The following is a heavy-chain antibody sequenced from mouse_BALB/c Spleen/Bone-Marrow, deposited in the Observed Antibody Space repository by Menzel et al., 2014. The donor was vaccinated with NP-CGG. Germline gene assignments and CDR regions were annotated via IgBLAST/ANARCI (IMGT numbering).Heavy chain of an antibody. D-gene: IGHD1-1*01. CDR3: ARPLYYYGSSPFYAMDY. CDR1: GFAFSSYD. J-gene: IGHJ4*01. CDR2: ISSGGGST. V-gene: IGHV5-12-1*01. Sequence: EVKLVESGGGLVKPGGSLRLSCAASGFAFSSYDMSWVRQTPEKRLEGVAYISSGGGSTYYPDTVKGRFTISRDNAKNTLYLQMSSLKSEDTAMYYCARPLYYYGSSPFYAMDYWGQGTSVTVSS.